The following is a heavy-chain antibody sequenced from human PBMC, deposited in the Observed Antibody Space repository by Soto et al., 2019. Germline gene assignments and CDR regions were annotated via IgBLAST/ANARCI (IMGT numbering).Heavy chain of an antibody. J-gene: IGHJ4*02. V-gene: IGHV1-18*01. CDR3: ARDGELGELHLPELDY. Sequence: ASVKVSCKASGYTFTSYGISWVRQAPGQGLEWMGWISAYNGNTNYAQKLQGRVTMTTDTSTSTAYMELRSLRSDDTAVYYCARDGELGELHLPELDYWGQGTLVTVSS. CDR2: ISAYNGNT. D-gene: IGHD3-10*01. CDR1: GYTFTSYG.